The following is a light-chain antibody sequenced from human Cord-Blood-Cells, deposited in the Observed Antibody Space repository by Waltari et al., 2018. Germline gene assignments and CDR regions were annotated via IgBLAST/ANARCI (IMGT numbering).Light chain of an antibody. J-gene: IGLJ3*02. V-gene: IGLV2-23*01. Sequence: QSALTQPASVSGSPGHSINISCHGPSRHVEHYNLVSWYQQHPGTAPNLMIYEGSKPPSVVSHRFSGSKSGNASSLTISVLQAEDAADYYCCSDAGRSTWVFGGGTKLTVL. CDR3: CSDAGRSTWV. CDR1: SRHVEHYNL. CDR2: EGS.